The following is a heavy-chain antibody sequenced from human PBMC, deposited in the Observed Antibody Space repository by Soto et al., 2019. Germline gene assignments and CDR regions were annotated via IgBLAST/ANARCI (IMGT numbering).Heavy chain of an antibody. J-gene: IGHJ4*02. CDR2: INPLPTSGST. CDR3: ARDLAAAAY. D-gene: IGHD6-13*01. V-gene: IGHV1-46*01. CDR1: GYIFTNYY. Sequence: QVQLVQSGAEVKKPGASVKVSCKASGYIFTNYYIHWVRQAPGQGLEWMAIINPLPTSGSTNYAQKFQGTVTVTRDTSTSTVYMELSSLGSEDTAISYCARDLAAAAYWGQGTLVTVSS.